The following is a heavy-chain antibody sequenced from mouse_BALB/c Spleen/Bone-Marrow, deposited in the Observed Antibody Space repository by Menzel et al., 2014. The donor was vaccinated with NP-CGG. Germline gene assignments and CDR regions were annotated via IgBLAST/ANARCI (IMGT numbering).Heavy chain of an antibody. Sequence: AHLVESGPGLVKPSQSLSITCTVSGFSLTSYGVHWVRQSPGKGLEWLGVIWSGGSTDYNAAFISRLSISKDNSKSQVFFKMNSLQANDTAIYYCARRKSGKGYFDYWGQGTTLTVSS. D-gene: IGHD1-3*01. V-gene: IGHV2-2*02. CDR3: ARRKSGKGYFDY. J-gene: IGHJ2*01. CDR1: GFSLTSYG. CDR2: IWSGGST.